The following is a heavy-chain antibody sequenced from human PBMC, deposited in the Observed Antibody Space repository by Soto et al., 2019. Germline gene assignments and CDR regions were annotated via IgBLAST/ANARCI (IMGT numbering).Heavy chain of an antibody. CDR1: GGSISSYY. D-gene: IGHD2-21*02. Sequence: QVQLQESGPGLVKPSETLSLTCTVSGGSISSYYWSWIRQPPGKGLEWIGYIYYSGSTNYNPSLKSRVTISVDTSKNQFSLKLSSVTAADTAVYDCARDPGGVTAEGWFDPWGQGTLVTVSS. CDR2: IYYSGST. V-gene: IGHV4-59*01. CDR3: ARDPGGVTAEGWFDP. J-gene: IGHJ5*02.